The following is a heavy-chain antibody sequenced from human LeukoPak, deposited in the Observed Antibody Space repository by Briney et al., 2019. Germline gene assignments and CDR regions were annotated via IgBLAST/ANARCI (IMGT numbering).Heavy chain of an antibody. CDR3: AGWGKEAASFDY. CDR2: INAGNGNT. D-gene: IGHD6-13*01. J-gene: IGHJ4*02. V-gene: IGHV1-3*03. Sequence: ASVKVSCKASGYTFTSYAMHWVRQAPGQRLEWMGWINAGNGNTKYSQEFQGRVTITRDTSASTAYMELSSLRSEDMAVYYCAGWGKEAASFDYWGQGTQVTVSS. CDR1: GYTFTSYA.